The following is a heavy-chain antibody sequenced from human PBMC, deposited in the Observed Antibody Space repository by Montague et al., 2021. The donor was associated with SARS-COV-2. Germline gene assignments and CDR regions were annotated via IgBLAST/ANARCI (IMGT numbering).Heavy chain of an antibody. CDR1: GGSISSSSYY. CDR3: ARGWFSPMIVVVIRGPFDY. J-gene: IGHJ4*02. V-gene: IGHV4-39*07. CDR2: IYYSGST. Sequence: SETLSLTCTVSGGSISSSSYYWGWIRQPPGKGLEWIGSIYYSGSTYYNPSLKSRVTISVDTSKNQFSLKLSPVTAADTAVYYYARGWFSPMIVVVIRGPFDYWGQGTLVTVSS. D-gene: IGHD3-22*01.